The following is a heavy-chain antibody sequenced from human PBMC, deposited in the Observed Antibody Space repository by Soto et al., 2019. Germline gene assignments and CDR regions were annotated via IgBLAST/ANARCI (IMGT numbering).Heavy chain of an antibody. J-gene: IGHJ4*02. CDR2: INHSGST. CDR3: STGNWRSRY. CDR1: GGSFSGYY. Sequence: QVQLQQWGAGLLKPSGTLSLTCAVYGGSFSGYYWHWIRQPPGKGLEWIGEINHSGSTNYNPSLKSRVTISADTSKNQVSLKLSSVTAADTAVYYCSTGNWRSRYWDQGTLVTVSS. V-gene: IGHV4-34*01. D-gene: IGHD1-20*01.